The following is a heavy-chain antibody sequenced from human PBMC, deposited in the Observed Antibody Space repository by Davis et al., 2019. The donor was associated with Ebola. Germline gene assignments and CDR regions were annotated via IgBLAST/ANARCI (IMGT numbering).Heavy chain of an antibody. CDR1: GFTFSSYY. Sequence: GESLKISCAASGFTFSSYYMNWVRQAPGKGLEWVSSISSSSNYIYYADSMKGRFTIPRDNAKNSLFLQMNSLRAEDTAVYYCAAADIVVVVDGTSYPHAFDTWGQGTVVTVSS. CDR2: ISSSSNYI. CDR3: AAADIVVVVDGTSYPHAFDT. J-gene: IGHJ3*02. V-gene: IGHV3-21*01. D-gene: IGHD2-15*01.